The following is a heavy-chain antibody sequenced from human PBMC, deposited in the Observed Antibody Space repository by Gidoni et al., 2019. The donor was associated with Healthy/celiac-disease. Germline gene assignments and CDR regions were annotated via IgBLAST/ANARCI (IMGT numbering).Heavy chain of an antibody. V-gene: IGHV4-38-2*01. J-gene: IGHJ4*02. D-gene: IGHD1-26*01. CDR2: IYHSGST. CDR3: ARATVGATTYFDY. Sequence: QVQLQESGPGLVKPSETLSLTCAVSGYSSSSGYYWGWIRQPPGKGLEWIGSIYHSGSTYYNPSLKSRVTISVDTSKNQFSLKLSSVTAADTAVYYCARATVGATTYFDYWGQGTLVTVSS. CDR1: GYSSSSGYY.